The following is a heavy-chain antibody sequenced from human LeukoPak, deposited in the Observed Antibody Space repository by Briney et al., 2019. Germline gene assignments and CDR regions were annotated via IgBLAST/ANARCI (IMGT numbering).Heavy chain of an antibody. V-gene: IGHV3-7*03. CDR3: ASAGGGSRSTLPFYY. D-gene: IGHD6-6*01. J-gene: IGHJ4*02. CDR1: GFTFGSYW. CDR2: IKQDGSEK. Sequence: GGSLRLSCAASGFTFGSYWMSWVRQAPGKGLEWVANIKQDGSEKYYVDSVKGRFTISRDNAENSLSLQMNSLRAEDTAVYYCASAGGGSRSTLPFYYWGQGTLVTVSS.